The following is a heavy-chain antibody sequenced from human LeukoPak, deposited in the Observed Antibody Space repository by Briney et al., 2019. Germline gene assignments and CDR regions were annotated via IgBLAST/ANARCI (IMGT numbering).Heavy chain of an antibody. V-gene: IGHV3-23*01. J-gene: IGHJ4*02. CDR1: GFTFSSYG. Sequence: PGGTLRLSCAASGFTFSSYGMSWVRQAPGKGLEWVSAISGSGGSTYYADSVKGRFTISRDNSKNTLYLQMNSLRVADTAVYYCATPGYYGDPVNDYWGQGTLVTVSS. CDR2: ISGSGGST. CDR3: ATPGYYGDPVNDY. D-gene: IGHD4-17*01.